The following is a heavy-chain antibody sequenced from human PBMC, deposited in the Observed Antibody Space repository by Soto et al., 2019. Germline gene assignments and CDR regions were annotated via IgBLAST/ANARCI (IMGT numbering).Heavy chain of an antibody. CDR2: ISGNNVNT. CDR1: GYTFTSYG. CDR3: ARDMGGYYFEPNDY. Sequence: QVQLVQSGAEVKKPGASVKVSCKASGYTFTSYGISWVRQAPGQGLEWMAWISGNNVNTNYAQRLQGRVTLTTDTSTSTAYMELTSLRSDDTAVYYCARDMGGYYFEPNDYWGQGTLVIVSS. D-gene: IGHD3-22*01. V-gene: IGHV1-18*01. J-gene: IGHJ4*02.